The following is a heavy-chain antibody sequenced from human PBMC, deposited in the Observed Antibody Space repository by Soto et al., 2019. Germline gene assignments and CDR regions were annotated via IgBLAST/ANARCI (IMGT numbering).Heavy chain of an antibody. CDR1: GYIFASYG. D-gene: IGHD2-15*01. CDR3: ARVVVAATLYYAMDV. CDR2: ISAYNGNT. V-gene: IGHV1-18*04. Sequence: GASVKVSCKSSGYIFASYGSSWVRQAPGQGLEWMGWISAYNGNTNYAQKLQGRVTMTTDTSTSTAYMELRSLRSDDTAVYYCARVVVAATLYYAMDVWGQGTTVTVSS. J-gene: IGHJ6*02.